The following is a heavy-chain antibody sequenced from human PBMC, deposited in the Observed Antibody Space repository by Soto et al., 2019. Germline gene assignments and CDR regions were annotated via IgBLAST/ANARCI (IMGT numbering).Heavy chain of an antibody. Sequence: GESLKISCKASGYDFMCINYWIAWVRQMPGKGLEWMGVISPGDSNTRYSPSFQGQVTFSADNSLNTAYLQWNTLRASDTAIYYCARRTYESGWRHYFDYWGQGTLVTVSS. V-gene: IGHV5-51*01. CDR2: ISPGDSNT. CDR1: GYDFMCINYW. D-gene: IGHD6-19*01. J-gene: IGHJ4*02. CDR3: ARRTYESGWRHYFDY.